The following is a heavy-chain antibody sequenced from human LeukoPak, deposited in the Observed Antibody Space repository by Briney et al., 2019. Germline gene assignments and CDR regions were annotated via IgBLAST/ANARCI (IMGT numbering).Heavy chain of an antibody. CDR1: GFTFSSYD. CDR3: AKKEAWDYYGSGSYFFDY. V-gene: IGHV3-23*01. CDR2: IAGSGGST. D-gene: IGHD3-10*01. Sequence: PGGSLRLSCAASGFTFSSYDMSWVRQAPGKGLEWVSIIAGSGGSTYYADSVKGRFTISRDNSKNTLYLQMNSLRAEDTAVYYCAKKEAWDYYGSGSYFFDYWGQGTLVTVSS. J-gene: IGHJ4*02.